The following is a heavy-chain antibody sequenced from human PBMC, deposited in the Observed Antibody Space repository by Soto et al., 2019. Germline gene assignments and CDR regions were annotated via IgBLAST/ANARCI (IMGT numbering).Heavy chain of an antibody. CDR1: GYAFTTYG. J-gene: IGHJ4*02. V-gene: IGHV1-18*01. CDR3: ARGRYGDS. CDR2: ISAHNGNT. D-gene: IGHD1-1*01. Sequence: QVHLVQSGAEVKKPGASVKVSCKGSGYAFTTYGITWVRQAPGQGLEWMGWISAHNGNTNYAQKLQGRVSVTRDTSTSTAYMELRRLRSDGTGVYSCARGRYGDSWGQGALVNVSS.